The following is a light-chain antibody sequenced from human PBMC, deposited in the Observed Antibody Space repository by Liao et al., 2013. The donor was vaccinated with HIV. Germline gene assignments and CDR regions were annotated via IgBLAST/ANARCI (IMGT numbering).Light chain of an antibody. J-gene: IGLJ2*01. CDR2: QDI. V-gene: IGLV3-1*01. CDR1: NIGGKS. Sequence: SYELTQPPSVSVAPGRTATITCGGDNIGGKSVHWYQQKPGQAPVLVMYQDIKRPSGIPERFSGSNFGNAATLTISGTQSMDEADYYCQAWDNSAVIFGAGTKLTVL. CDR3: QAWDNSAVI.